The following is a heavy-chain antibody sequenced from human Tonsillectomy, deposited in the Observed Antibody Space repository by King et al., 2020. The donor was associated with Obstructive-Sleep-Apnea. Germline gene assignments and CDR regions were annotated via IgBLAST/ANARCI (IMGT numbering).Heavy chain of an antibody. CDR1: GGSISSSSYY. CDR2: IYYSGST. J-gene: IGHJ3*02. CDR3: ARVEEVPAAKMDSFDI. Sequence: QLQESGPGLVKPSETLSLTCTVSGGSISSSSYYWGWIRQPPGKGLEWIGSIYYSGSTYYNPSLKSRVTISVDTSKNQFSLKLSSVTAADTAVYYCARVEEVPAAKMDSFDIWGQGTMVTVSS. V-gene: IGHV4-39*07. D-gene: IGHD2-2*01.